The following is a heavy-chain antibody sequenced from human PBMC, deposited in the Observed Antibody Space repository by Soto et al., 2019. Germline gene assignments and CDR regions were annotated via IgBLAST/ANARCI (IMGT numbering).Heavy chain of an antibody. D-gene: IGHD3-10*01. V-gene: IGHV3-48*01. J-gene: IGHJ3*01. CDR2: ISSGGIDT. CDR3: AREYFGESI. Sequence: EVQLVESGGGLIQPGGSLRLSCEVSGFTFRSYAMMWVRQAPGKGLEWVSKISSGGIDTYYADSVKGRFTISRDNAKSTLHLQMNNLRVEDTAVYYYAREYFGESIWGQGTMVTVSP. CDR1: GFTFRSYA.